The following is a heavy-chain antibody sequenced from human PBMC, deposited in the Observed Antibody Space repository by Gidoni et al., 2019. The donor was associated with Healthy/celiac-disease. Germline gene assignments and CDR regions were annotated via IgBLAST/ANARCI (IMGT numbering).Heavy chain of an antibody. CDR3: AKDKLWFDP. V-gene: IGHV3-23*01. Sequence: EVQLLESGGGLVQPGGSLILSCSASGFTFSSYSMSWVRQAPGKGLEWVSAISGIGGSTYYADSVKGRLTIARDNSKNTLYLQMNRLRAEDTAVYYCAKDKLWFDPWGQGTLVTVSS. J-gene: IGHJ5*02. CDR2: ISGIGGST. CDR1: GFTFSSYS.